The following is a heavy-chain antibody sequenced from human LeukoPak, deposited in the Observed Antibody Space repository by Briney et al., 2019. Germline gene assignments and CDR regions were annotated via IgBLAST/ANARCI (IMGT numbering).Heavy chain of an antibody. V-gene: IGHV1-46*01. D-gene: IGHD3-22*01. J-gene: IGHJ4*02. CDR3: ARAWITMIGAVSSNYYFDY. CDR1: GYTFTSDY. CDR2: INPSGGST. Sequence: ASVKVSCKASGYTFTSDYMHWVRQAPGQGLEWMGIINPSGGSTSYAQKFQGRVTMTRDMSTSTVYMELSSLRSEDTAVYYCARAWITMIGAVSSNYYFDYWGQGTLVTVSS.